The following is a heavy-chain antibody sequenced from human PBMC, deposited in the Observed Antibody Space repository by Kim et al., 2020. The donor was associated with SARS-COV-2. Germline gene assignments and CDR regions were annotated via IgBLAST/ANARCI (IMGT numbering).Heavy chain of an antibody. Sequence: SETLSLTCAVYGGSFSGYYWSWIRQPPGKGLEWIGEINHSGSTNYNPSLKSRVTISVDTSKNQFSLKLSSVTAADTAVYYCARGGLPSPYYDILTGYSRLARAFDIWGQGTMVTVSS. CDR2: INHSGST. V-gene: IGHV4-34*01. CDR1: GGSFSGYY. D-gene: IGHD3-9*01. CDR3: ARGGLPSPYYDILTGYSRLARAFDI. J-gene: IGHJ3*02.